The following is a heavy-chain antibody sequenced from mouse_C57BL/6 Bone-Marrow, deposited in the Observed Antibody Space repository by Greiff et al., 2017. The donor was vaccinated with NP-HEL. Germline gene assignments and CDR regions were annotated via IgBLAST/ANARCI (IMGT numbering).Heavy chain of an antibody. J-gene: IGHJ2*01. D-gene: IGHD2-4*01. CDR3: ARWGLRQSY. Sequence: QVQLQLSGAELARPGASVKLSCKASGYTFTSYGISWVKQRTGQGLEWIGEIYPRSGNTYYNEKFKGKATLTADKSSSTAYMELRSLTSEDSAVYFCARWGLRQSYWGQGTTLTVSS. CDR2: IYPRSGNT. V-gene: IGHV1-81*01. CDR1: GYTFTSYG.